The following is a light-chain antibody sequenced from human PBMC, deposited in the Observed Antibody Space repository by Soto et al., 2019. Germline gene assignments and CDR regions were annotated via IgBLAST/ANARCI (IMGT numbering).Light chain of an antibody. V-gene: IGKV3-20*01. Sequence: EIVLTQSPGTLSLSPGERASLSCRASQSFSSSYLAWYQQKPGQAPRLLMYAASSRATGIPDRFSGSGSGTDFTLTISRLEPEDFAVYYCQQYNNWPPITFGQGTRLEIK. J-gene: IGKJ5*01. CDR2: AAS. CDR1: QSFSSSY. CDR3: QQYNNWPPIT.